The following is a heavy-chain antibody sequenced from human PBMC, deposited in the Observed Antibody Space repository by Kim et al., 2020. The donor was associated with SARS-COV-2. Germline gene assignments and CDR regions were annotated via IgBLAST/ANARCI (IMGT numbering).Heavy chain of an antibody. V-gene: IGHV4-39*01. D-gene: IGHD3-3*01. CDR3: ARQSEDFWSGYYSYYYGMDV. J-gene: IGHJ6*02. Sequence: RVTISVDTSKNQFSLKLSSVTAADTAVYYCARQSEDFWSGYYSYYYGMDVWGQGTTVTVSS.